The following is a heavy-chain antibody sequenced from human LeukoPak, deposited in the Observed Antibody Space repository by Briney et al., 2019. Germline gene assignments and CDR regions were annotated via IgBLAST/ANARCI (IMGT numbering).Heavy chain of an antibody. V-gene: IGHV4-59*01. Sequence: EASETLSLTYTVSGGSISSYYWSWIRQPPGKGLEWIGYIYYSGSTNYNPSLKSRVTISVDTSKNQFSLKLSSVTAADTAVYYCARAIYSSGWPAFDYWGQGTLVTVSS. D-gene: IGHD6-19*01. CDR1: GGSISSYY. CDR2: IYYSGST. CDR3: ARAIYSSGWPAFDY. J-gene: IGHJ4*02.